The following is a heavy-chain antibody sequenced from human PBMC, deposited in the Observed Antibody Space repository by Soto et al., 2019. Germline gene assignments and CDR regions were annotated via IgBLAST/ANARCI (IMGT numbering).Heavy chain of an antibody. CDR2: IRGGGNT. J-gene: IGHJ6*02. CDR1: GFTVSTDW. CDR3: VRENYYYGMDV. Sequence: EVQLVESGGGLVQPGGSLRLSCAASGFTVSTDWMYWVRQAPGKGLEWVSVIRGGGNTFYADSVEGRFTISRDNSKNTVYLQMNSLRAEDTAVYDCVRENYYYGMDVWGQGTTVSVSS. V-gene: IGHV3-66*01.